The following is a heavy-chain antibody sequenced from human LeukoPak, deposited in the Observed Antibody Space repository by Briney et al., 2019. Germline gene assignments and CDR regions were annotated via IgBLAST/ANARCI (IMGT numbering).Heavy chain of an antibody. CDR1: GFTFSSYS. J-gene: IGHJ4*02. V-gene: IGHV3-21*01. CDR2: ISSSSSYI. CDR3: VREYDDYTRWEDY. Sequence: GGSLRLSCAASGFTFSSYSMNWVRQAPGKGLDGVSSISSSSSYIYYADSVKGRFTISRDNAKNSLYLQMNSLRAEDTAIYYCVREYDDYTRWEDYWGQGTLVTVSS. D-gene: IGHD4-17*01.